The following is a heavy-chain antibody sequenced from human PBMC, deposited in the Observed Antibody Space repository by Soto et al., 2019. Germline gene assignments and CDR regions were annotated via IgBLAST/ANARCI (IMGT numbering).Heavy chain of an antibody. D-gene: IGHD3-9*01. V-gene: IGHV1-69*13. CDR3: ASSPDYDILTGPIGAIDI. CDR2: IIPIFGTA. Sequence: SVKVSCKASGGTFSSYAISWVRQAPGQGLEWMGGIIPIFGTANYAQKFQGRVTITADESTSTAYMELSSLRSEDTAVYYCASSPDYDILTGPIGAIDIWGQGTMVTVSS. CDR1: GGTFSSYA. J-gene: IGHJ3*02.